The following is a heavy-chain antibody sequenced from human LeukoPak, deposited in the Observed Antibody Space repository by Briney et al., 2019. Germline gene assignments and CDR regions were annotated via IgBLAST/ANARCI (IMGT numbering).Heavy chain of an antibody. CDR2: IYSGGST. Sequence: GGSLRLSCAASGFTVSSNYMSWVRQAAGKGLEWVSVIYSGGSTYYADSVKGRFTISRDNSKNTLYLQMNSLRAEDTAVYYCAKAGASSSWYLVDYWGQGTLVTVSS. D-gene: IGHD6-13*01. CDR1: GFTVSSNY. V-gene: IGHV3-53*01. J-gene: IGHJ4*02. CDR3: AKAGASSSWYLVDY.